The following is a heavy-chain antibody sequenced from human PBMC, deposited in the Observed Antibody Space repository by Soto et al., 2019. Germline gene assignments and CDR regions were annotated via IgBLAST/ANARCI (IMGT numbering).Heavy chain of an antibody. CDR2: INPNSGGT. CDR3: ATAMITFPTFPFDY. CDR1: GYTFTGYY. V-gene: IGHV1-2*02. J-gene: IGHJ4*02. D-gene: IGHD3-16*01. Sequence: ASVKVSCKASGYTFTGYYMHWVRQAPGQGLEWMGWINPNSGGTNYAQKFQGRVTMTRDTSISTAYMELSRLRSDDTAVYYCATAMITFPTFPFDYWGQGTLVTVSS.